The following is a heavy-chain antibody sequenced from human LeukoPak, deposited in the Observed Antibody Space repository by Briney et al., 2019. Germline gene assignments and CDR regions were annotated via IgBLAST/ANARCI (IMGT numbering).Heavy chain of an antibody. V-gene: IGHV1-69*13. D-gene: IGHD5-24*01. Sequence: ASVKVSCTASGGTFSDYAISWVRQAPGQGLEWMGGIIPMFGPNYAQKFQDRVTITADESTNTAYMELSSLRSEDTALYYCARVRDGYNDAYDIWGQGTMVTVTS. CDR1: GGTFSDYA. J-gene: IGHJ3*02. CDR3: ARVRDGYNDAYDI. CDR2: IIPMFGP.